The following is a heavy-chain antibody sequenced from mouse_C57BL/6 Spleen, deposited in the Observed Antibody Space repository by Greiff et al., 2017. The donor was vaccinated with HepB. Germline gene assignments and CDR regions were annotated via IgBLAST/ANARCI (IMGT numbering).Heavy chain of an antibody. D-gene: IGHD1-1*01. Sequence: DVHLVESGEGLVKPGGSLKLSCATSGFTFSSYAMSWVRQTPEKRLEWVAYISSGGDYIYYADTVKGRFTISRDNARNTLYLQMSSLKSEDTAMYYCTRDGGGSSHWYFDVWGTGTTVTVSS. CDR3: TRDGGGSSHWYFDV. CDR1: GFTFSSYA. J-gene: IGHJ1*03. CDR2: ISSGGDYI. V-gene: IGHV5-9-1*02.